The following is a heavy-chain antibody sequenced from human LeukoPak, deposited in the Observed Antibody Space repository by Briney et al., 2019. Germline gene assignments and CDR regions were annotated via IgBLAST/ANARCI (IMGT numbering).Heavy chain of an antibody. D-gene: IGHD3-22*01. CDR3: ARRFIDSRYSGDCFDI. CDR2: VHTSGTT. V-gene: IGHV4-61*02. Sequence: PSETLSLTCTVSGGSISSGNNHCHWIRQPAGRGLEWIGRVHTSGTTNYNPSLKSRVTISLDKSKNQFSLNLDSVTVADTAVYYCARRFIDSRYSGDCFDIWGQGTMVTVSS. J-gene: IGHJ3*02. CDR1: GGSISSGNNH.